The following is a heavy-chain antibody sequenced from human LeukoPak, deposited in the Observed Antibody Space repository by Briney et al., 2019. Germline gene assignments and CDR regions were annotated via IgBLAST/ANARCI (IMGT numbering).Heavy chain of an antibody. CDR3: AREHDARELYCSSTSCSFDY. CDR1: GYTFTDYY. CDR2: ISPSGSTS. V-gene: IGHV1-46*01. D-gene: IGHD2-2*01. Sequence: VASVNVSCKASGYTFTDYYMHWVRQAPGQGLEWMGIISPSGSTSTYAQKFQGRVTMTTDTSTSTAYMELRSLRSDDTAVYYCAREHDARELYCSSTSCSFDYWGQGTLVTVSS. J-gene: IGHJ4*02.